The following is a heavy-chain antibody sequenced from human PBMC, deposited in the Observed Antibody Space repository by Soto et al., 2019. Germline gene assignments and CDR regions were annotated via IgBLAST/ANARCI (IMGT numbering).Heavy chain of an antibody. J-gene: IGHJ3*02. CDR2: IYSGGSP. V-gene: IGHV3-66*01. Sequence: EVQLVESGGGLVQPGGSLRLSCAASGFTVSSNYMSWVRQAPGKGLEWVSVIYSGGSPYYADSVKGRFTISRDNPKNTLYLQINSRRAEDTAVYYCARERWVGEPRASDAFDSWGQGTMVTVSS. CDR3: ARERWVGEPRASDAFDS. D-gene: IGHD3-10*01. CDR1: GFTVSSNY.